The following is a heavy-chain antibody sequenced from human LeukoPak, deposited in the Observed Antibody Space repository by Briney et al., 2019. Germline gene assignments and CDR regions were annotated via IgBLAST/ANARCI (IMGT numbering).Heavy chain of an antibody. CDR1: GFTFSSYW. D-gene: IGHD3/OR15-3a*01. J-gene: IGHJ6*03. CDR3: ARDSWTYYMDV. CDR2: IKQDGSEK. V-gene: IGHV3-7*03. Sequence: GGSLRLSCAASGFTFSSYWMSWVRQAPGKGLEWVANIKQDGSEKYYVDPVKGRFTISRDNAKNSLYLQMNSLRAEDTAVYYCARDSWTYYMDVWGKGTTVTVSS.